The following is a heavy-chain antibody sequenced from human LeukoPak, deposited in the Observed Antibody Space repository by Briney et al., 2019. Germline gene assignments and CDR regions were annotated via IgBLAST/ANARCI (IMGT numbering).Heavy chain of an antibody. CDR3: ARSPRDSSSWYWFDP. CDR1: GYTFTGYY. Sequence: ASVTVSCKASGYTFTGYYMHWVRQAPGQGLEWMGWINPNSGGTNYAQKFQGRVTMTRDTSISTAYMELSRLRSDDTAVYYCARSPRDSSSWYWFDPWGQGTLVTVSS. CDR2: INPNSGGT. V-gene: IGHV1-2*02. D-gene: IGHD6-13*01. J-gene: IGHJ5*02.